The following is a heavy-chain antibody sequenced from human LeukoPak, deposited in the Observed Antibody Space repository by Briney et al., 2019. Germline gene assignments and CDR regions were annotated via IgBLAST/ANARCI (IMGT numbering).Heavy chain of an antibody. CDR2: IYYGGST. CDR1: GGSISSSSYY. D-gene: IGHD5-24*01. J-gene: IGHJ4*02. CDR3: ARERWRRGYFDY. V-gene: IGHV4-39*07. Sequence: SETLSLTCTVSGGSISSSSYYWGWIRQPPGKGLEWIGSIYYGGSTYYNPSLKSRVTISVDTSKNQFSLKLSSVTAADTAVYYCARERWRRGYFDYWGQGTLVTVSS.